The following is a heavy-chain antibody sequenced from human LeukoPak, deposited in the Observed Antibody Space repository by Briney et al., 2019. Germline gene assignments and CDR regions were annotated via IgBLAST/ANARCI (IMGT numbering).Heavy chain of an antibody. V-gene: IGHV3-30-3*01. Sequence: GGSLRLSCAASGFIFSSYAMRWVRQAPDKGLEWVAVILYDGSSKSYPDSVKGRFTISRDNSKNTLYLQMNSLRAEDTAVYYCAREGVAVAAPGGGAFDIWGQGTMVTVSS. CDR2: ILYDGSSK. D-gene: IGHD6-19*01. J-gene: IGHJ3*02. CDR3: AREGVAVAAPGGGAFDI. CDR1: GFIFSSYA.